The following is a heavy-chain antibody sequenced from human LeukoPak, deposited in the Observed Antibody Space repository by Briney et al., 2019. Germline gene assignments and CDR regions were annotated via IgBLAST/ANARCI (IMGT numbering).Heavy chain of an antibody. D-gene: IGHD1-26*01. CDR1: GFTFSSYA. V-gene: IGHV3-53*01. CDR3: VWGASYEPVNLDY. J-gene: IGHJ4*02. Sequence: PGGSLRLSCAASGFTFSSYAMSWVRQAPGKGLEWVSVIYSGGSTYYADSVKGRFTISRDNSKNTLYLQMNSLRAEDTAVYYCVWGASYEPVNLDYWGQGTLVTVSS. CDR2: IYSGGST.